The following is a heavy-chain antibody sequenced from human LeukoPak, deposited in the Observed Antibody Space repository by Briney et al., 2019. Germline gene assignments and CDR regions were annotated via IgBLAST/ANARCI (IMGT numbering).Heavy chain of an antibody. V-gene: IGHV3-48*01. CDR2: ISSSSSTI. CDR1: GFTFSSYS. Sequence: PGGSLRLSCAASGFTFSSYSMNRVRRAPGKGLEWVSYISSSSSTIYYADSVKGRFTISRDNAKNSLYLQMNSLRAEDTAVYYCARHHGMDVWGQGTTVTVSS. J-gene: IGHJ6*02. CDR3: ARHHGMDV.